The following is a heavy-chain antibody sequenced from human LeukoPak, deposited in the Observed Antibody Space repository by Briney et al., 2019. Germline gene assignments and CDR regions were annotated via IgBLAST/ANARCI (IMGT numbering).Heavy chain of an antibody. CDR2: ISGSGGST. Sequence: QTGGPLRLSCAASGFTFSSYAMSWVRQAPGKGLEWVSAISGSGGSTYYADSVKGRFTISRDNSKNTLYLQMNSLRAEDTAVYYCARNRLGIVSLIDYWGQGTLVTVSS. CDR3: ARNRLGIVSLIDY. D-gene: IGHD7-27*01. V-gene: IGHV3-23*01. CDR1: GFTFSSYA. J-gene: IGHJ4*02.